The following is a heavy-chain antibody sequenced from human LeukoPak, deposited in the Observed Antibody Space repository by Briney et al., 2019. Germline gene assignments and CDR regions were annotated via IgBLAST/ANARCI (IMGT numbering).Heavy chain of an antibody. CDR2: VFYSGTT. J-gene: IGHJ3*02. Sequence: SETLSLTCTVSGGSISRYYWSWIRQPPGKGLEWIGYVFYSGTTNYNPSLKSRVTISVDTSKNQFSLKLSSVTAADTAVYYCARHTTMIRDEAFDIWGQGTVVTVTS. CDR1: GGSISRYY. D-gene: IGHD3-10*02. CDR3: ARHTTMIRDEAFDI. V-gene: IGHV4-59*08.